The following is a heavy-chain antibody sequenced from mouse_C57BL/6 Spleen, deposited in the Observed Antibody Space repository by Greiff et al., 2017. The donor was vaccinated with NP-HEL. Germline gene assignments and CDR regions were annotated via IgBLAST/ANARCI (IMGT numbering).Heavy chain of an antibody. V-gene: IGHV1-55*01. D-gene: IGHD1-1*01. CDR1: GYTFTSYW. CDR2: IYPGSGST. Sequence: QVQLKQPGAELVKPGASVKMSCKASGYTFTSYWITWVKQRPGQGLEWIGDIYPGSGSTNYNEKFKSKATLTVDTSSSTAYMQLSSLTSEDSAVYYCARNYGSSFPSYWYFDVWGTGTTVTVSS. J-gene: IGHJ1*03. CDR3: ARNYGSSFPSYWYFDV.